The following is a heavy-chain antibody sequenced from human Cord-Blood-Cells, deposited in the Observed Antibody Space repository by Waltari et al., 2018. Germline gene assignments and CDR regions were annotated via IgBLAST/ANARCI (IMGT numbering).Heavy chain of an antibody. V-gene: IGHV4-59*01. CDR1: GGSISSSY. Sequence: QVQLQESGPGLVKPSETLSLPCTVSGGSISSSYWSWIRQPPGKGLEWIGYIYYSGSTNYNPSLKSRVTISVDTSKNQFSLKLSSVTAADTAVYYCARGRGLRTHYGMDVWGQGTTVTVSS. CDR2: IYYSGST. D-gene: IGHD2-2*01. CDR3: ARGRGLRTHYGMDV. J-gene: IGHJ6*02.